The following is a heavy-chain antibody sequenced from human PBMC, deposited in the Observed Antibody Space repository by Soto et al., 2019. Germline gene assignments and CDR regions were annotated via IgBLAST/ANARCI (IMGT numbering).Heavy chain of an antibody. Sequence: QVQLVESGGGVVQPGRSLRLSCAASGFTFSSYGMHWVRQAPGKGLEWVAVIWYDGSNKYYADSVKGRFTISRDNSKNTLYLQMNSLRAEDTAVYYCARGGLGYCSGGSCSPGDYWGQGTLVTVSS. CDR2: IWYDGSNK. D-gene: IGHD2-15*01. CDR1: GFTFSSYG. J-gene: IGHJ4*02. V-gene: IGHV3-33*01. CDR3: ARGGLGYCSGGSCSPGDY.